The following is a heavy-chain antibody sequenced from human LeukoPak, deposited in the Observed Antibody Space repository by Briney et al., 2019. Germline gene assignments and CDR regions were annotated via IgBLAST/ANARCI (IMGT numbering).Heavy chain of an antibody. CDR1: GFTFSSYS. CDR3: AREGHGGAFDI. Sequence: GGSLRLSCAASGFTFSSYSMNWVRQAPGKGLEWVSYISSSSSTIYYADSVKGRFTISRDNAKNSLYLQMNSLRAEDTAVYYCAREGHGGAFDIWGQGTMVTVSS. J-gene: IGHJ3*02. CDR2: ISSSSSTI. D-gene: IGHD3-10*01. V-gene: IGHV3-48*04.